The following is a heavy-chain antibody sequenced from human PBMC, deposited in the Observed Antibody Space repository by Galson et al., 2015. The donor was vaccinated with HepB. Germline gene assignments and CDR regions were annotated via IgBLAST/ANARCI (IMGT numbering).Heavy chain of an antibody. Sequence: SLRLSCAASGFTGFTGFTFNDYYMSWIRQAPGKGLEWVSYISSTSTYIKYADSVKGRFTISRDNAENSLFLQMTSLRAEDTAVYYCAKGGLNYFGEIDSWGQGTLVTVSS. CDR1: GFTGFTGFTFNDYY. D-gene: IGHD3-10*01. CDR2: ISSTSTYI. V-gene: IGHV3-11*03. J-gene: IGHJ4*02. CDR3: AKGGLNYFGEIDS.